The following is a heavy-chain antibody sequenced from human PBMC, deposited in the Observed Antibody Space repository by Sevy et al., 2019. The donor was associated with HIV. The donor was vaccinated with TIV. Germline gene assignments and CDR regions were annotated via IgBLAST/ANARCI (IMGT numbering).Heavy chain of an antibody. J-gene: IGHJ6*03. D-gene: IGHD3-22*01. CDR2: ISGSGTRT. CDR3: AKGGGDHYDPDEIAYYFYYYNMDV. Sequence: GGSLRLSCAVSGFSFDSYGMTWVRQAPGKGLEWVSAISGSGTRTYYADSVKGRFIISRDNSKNTLDLQMNSLRAEDTAIYYGAKGGGDHYDPDEIAYYFYYYNMDVWGKGTTVTVSS. CDR1: GFSFDSYG. V-gene: IGHV3-23*01.